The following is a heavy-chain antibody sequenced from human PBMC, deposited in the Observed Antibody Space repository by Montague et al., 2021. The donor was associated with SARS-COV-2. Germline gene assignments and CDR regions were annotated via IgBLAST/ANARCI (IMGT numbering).Heavy chain of an antibody. CDR3: ATGTRMYGVDF. V-gene: IGHV4-30-2*06. CDR1: GGSVSSGDYS. J-gene: IGHJ6*02. Sequence: TLSLTCVVSGGSVSSGDYSWSWIRQSPGKGLEWIGYIYQSGSAYYXPSLKSRVTISIDTSNNQFSLNLRSVTAADTGLYYCATGTRMYGVDFWGQGTTVNVSS. D-gene: IGHD3-10*01. CDR2: IYQSGSA.